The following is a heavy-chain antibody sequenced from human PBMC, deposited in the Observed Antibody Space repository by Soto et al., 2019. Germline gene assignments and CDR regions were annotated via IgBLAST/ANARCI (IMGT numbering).Heavy chain of an antibody. J-gene: IGHJ3*01. CDR2: IFHGGNT. Sequence: SETLSLTCAVSGFFISSGNYWGWIRKPPGKGLEWIGSIFHGGNTYYNPSLKSRVTISVDMSKNQFSLKLNSVTAADTAVDYCARARWYDAFDVWGQGTGVTVSS. CDR1: GFFISSGNY. D-gene: IGHD2-15*01. V-gene: IGHV4-38-2*01. CDR3: ARARWYDAFDV.